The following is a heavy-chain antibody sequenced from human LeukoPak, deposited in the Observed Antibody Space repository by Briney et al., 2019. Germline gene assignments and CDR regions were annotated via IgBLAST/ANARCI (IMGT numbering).Heavy chain of an antibody. CDR3: GREYSGYDYSMDV. D-gene: IGHD5-12*01. CDR1: GFIFSDYY. CDR2: ISSSGRST. Sequence: PGGSLRLSCAASGFIFSDYYMSWVRQAPGKGLEWVAYISSSGRSTYHADSVKGRFTISRDNAKNSLYLHMNSLRADDTAVYFCGREYSGYDYSMDVWGQGTTVTVSS. J-gene: IGHJ6*02. V-gene: IGHV3-11*01.